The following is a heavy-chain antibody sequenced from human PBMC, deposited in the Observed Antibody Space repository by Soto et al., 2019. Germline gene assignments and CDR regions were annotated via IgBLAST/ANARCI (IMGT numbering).Heavy chain of an antibody. CDR1: AGTFNSYA. CDR2: IIPYYNTL. Sequence: SVKVSCKASAGTFNSYAIAWVRQAPGQGLEWMGGIIPYYNTLNYAQKFQDRVTITADDSTNTVYMELSSLRSDDTAVYFCASGASRWYPYFFDSWAQGTLVTVSS. D-gene: IGHD6-13*01. J-gene: IGHJ4*02. V-gene: IGHV1-69*13. CDR3: ASGASRWYPYFFDS.